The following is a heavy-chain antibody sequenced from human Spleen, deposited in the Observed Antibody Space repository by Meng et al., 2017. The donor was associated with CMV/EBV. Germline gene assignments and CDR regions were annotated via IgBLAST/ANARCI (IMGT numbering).Heavy chain of an antibody. J-gene: IGHJ6*02. CDR1: GFTFRSYA. V-gene: IGHV3-23*03. CDR2: IYSGGSTT. D-gene: IGHD3-3*01. CDR3: ARYYDFWSGYPNRYGMDV. Sequence: GESLKISCAASGFTFRSYAMNWVRQAPGKGLEWVSVIYSGGSTTYYADSVKGRFTITRDNSKNTLYLQMNSLRAEDTAVYYCARYYDFWSGYPNRYGMDVWGQGTTVTVSS.